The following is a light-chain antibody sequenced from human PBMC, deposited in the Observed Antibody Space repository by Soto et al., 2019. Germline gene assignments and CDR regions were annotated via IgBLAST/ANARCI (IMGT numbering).Light chain of an antibody. CDR2: EVS. V-gene: IGLV2-14*03. Sequence: QSVLTQPASVSGSPGQSITISCTGTSSDVGAYKYVSWYQQHPGQAPKLLIYEVSNRPSGVSDRFSGSKSGNTASLTISGLQAEDEADYYCSSHTSSSTVYVFGTRTKLTVL. CDR1: SSDVGAYKY. CDR3: SSHTSSSTVYV. J-gene: IGLJ1*01.